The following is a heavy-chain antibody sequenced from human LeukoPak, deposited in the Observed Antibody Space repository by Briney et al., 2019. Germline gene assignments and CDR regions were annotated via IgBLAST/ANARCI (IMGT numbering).Heavy chain of an antibody. CDR1: GGSISSSNYY. Sequence: SETLSLTCTVSGGSISSSNYYWGWIRQPPGKGLECIGSIYYSGRTYYKSSLKSRVTISVDTSKNQFSLKLSSVTAADTAVYYCARDFHYRSPIYCSGGSCYPYYFDYWGQGTLVTVSS. V-gene: IGHV4-39*07. D-gene: IGHD2-15*01. J-gene: IGHJ4*02. CDR3: ARDFHYRSPIYCSGGSCYPYYFDY. CDR2: IYYSGRT.